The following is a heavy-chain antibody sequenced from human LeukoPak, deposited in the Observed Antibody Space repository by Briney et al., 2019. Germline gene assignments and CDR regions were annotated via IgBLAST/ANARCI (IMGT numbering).Heavy chain of an antibody. CDR1: GFTVITSF. CDR3: AGWNGADSSGSYFV. CDR2: IWFDGSQI. J-gene: IGHJ3*01. D-gene: IGHD3-22*01. V-gene: IGHV3-33*08. Sequence: PGGSLRLSCAASGFTVITSFMSWVRQAPGKGLEWVALIWFDGSQIYYSDSVKGRFTISRDNSKNTLYLQMNSLSAEDTAMYYCAGWNGADSSGSYFVWGQGTMVTVSS.